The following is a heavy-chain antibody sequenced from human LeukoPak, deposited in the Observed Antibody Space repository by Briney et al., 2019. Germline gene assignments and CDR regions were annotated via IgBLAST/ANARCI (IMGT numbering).Heavy chain of an antibody. J-gene: IGHJ5*02. CDR3: AKEDSSGWFRFDP. V-gene: IGHV3-30*18. CDR1: GFTFSSYG. CDR2: ISYDGSNK. D-gene: IGHD6-19*01. Sequence: PGRSLRLSCAASGFTFSSYGMHWVRQAPGKGLEWVAVISYDGSNKYYADSVKGRFTISRDNSKNTLYLQMNSLRAEDTALYYCAKEDSSGWFRFDPWGQGTLVTVSS.